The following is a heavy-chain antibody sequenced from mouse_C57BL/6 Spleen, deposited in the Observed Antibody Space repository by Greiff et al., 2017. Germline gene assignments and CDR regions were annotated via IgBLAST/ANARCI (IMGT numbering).Heavy chain of an antibody. J-gene: IGHJ2*01. CDR2: ISYDGSN. CDR1: GYSITSGYY. Sequence: EVKLVESGPGLVKPSQSLSLTCSVTGYSITSGYYWNWIRQFPGNKLEWMGYISYDGSNNYNPSLKNRISITRDTSKNQFFLKLNSVTTEDTATYYCARRYGSSYLFDYWGQGTTLTVSS. D-gene: IGHD1-1*01. CDR3: ARRYGSSYLFDY. V-gene: IGHV3-6*01.